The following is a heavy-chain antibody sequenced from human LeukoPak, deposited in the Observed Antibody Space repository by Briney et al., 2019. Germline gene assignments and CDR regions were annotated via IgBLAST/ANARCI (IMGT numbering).Heavy chain of an antibody. CDR3: ASAFPQTYCSSTSCSSYFDY. CDR2: IYYSGST. V-gene: IGHV4-31*03. Sequence: PSETLSLTCTVSGGSISSGGYYWSWIRQRPGKGLEWIGYIYYSGSTYYNPSLKSRVTISVDTSKNQFSLKLSSVTAADTAVYYCASAFPQTYCSSTSCSSYFDYWGQGTLVTVSS. J-gene: IGHJ4*02. D-gene: IGHD2-2*01. CDR1: GGSISSGGYY.